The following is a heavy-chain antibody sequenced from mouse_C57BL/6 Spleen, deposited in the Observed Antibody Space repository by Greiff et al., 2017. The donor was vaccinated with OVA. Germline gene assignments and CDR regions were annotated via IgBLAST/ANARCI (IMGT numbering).Heavy chain of an antibody. V-gene: IGHV1-53*01. CDR1: GYTFTIYW. D-gene: IGHD1-1*01. J-gene: IGHJ1*03. Sequence: VQLQQPGTELVKPGASLKLSCKASGYTFTIYWMHWVKQRPGQGLEWIGNLNPSNGDTKYSERFKNRATLTVDKSASTAYMQFSSLTSEDSAVYYCARNGYGNFDVWGTGTTVTVSS. CDR2: LNPSNGDT. CDR3: ARNGYGNFDV.